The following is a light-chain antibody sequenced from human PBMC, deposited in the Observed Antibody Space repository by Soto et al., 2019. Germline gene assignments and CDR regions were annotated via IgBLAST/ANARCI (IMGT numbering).Light chain of an antibody. V-gene: IGLV2-14*03. CDR1: SSDVGGYNY. CDR2: DAS. Sequence: QSVLTQPASVSRSPGQSITISCTGTSSDVGGYNYVSWYQHHPGKAPKLMIYDASNRPSGVSNRFSGSKSGNTASLTISGLQPEDEADYYCCSYTTSNTRQIVFGTGTKVTVL. CDR3: CSYTTSNTRQIV. J-gene: IGLJ1*01.